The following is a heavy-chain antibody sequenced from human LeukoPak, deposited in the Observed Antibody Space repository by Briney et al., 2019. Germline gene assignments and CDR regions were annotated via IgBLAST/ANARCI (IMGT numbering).Heavy chain of an antibody. Sequence: GGSLRLSCAASGFTFSSYSMNWVRQAPGKGLEWVSFISSSSSYIYYADSVKGRFTISRDNAKNSLYLQMNSLRAEDTAVYYCVRRSIAVAGPFDHWGQGTLVTVSS. CDR2: ISSSSSYI. CDR3: VRRSIAVAGPFDH. CDR1: GFTFSSYS. D-gene: IGHD6-19*01. J-gene: IGHJ4*02. V-gene: IGHV3-21*01.